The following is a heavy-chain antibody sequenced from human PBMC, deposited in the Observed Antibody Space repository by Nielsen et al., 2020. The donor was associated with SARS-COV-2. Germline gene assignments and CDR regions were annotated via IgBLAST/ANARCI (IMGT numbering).Heavy chain of an antibody. D-gene: IGHD6-6*01. V-gene: IGHV3-64*01. CDR2: ISSNGGST. CDR3: ARSLEQLVPDDAFDI. Sequence: GESLKISCAASGFTFSSYAMHWVRQAPGKGLEYVSAISSNGGSTYYANSVKGRFTISRDNSKNTLYLQMGSLRAEDMAVYYCARSLEQLVPDDAFDIWGQGTMVTVSS. J-gene: IGHJ3*02. CDR1: GFTFSSYA.